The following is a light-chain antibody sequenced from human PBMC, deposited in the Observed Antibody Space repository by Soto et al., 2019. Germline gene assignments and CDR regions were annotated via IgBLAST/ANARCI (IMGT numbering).Light chain of an antibody. CDR2: EVS. CDR3: ASYTSSSTTVI. Sequence: QSALTQPASVSGSPGQSITISCTGTSSDVGGYKYVSWYQQHPDKAPKLIIFEVSNRPSGISSRFPCSKSGNTDSLTISGLQAEAEDESYCASYTSSSTTVIFGRGTKLTVL. V-gene: IGLV2-14*01. CDR1: SSDVGGYKY. J-gene: IGLJ2*01.